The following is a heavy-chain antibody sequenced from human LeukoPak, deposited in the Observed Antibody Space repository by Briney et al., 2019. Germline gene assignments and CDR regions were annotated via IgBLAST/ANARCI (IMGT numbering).Heavy chain of an antibody. D-gene: IGHD6-6*01. CDR2: INPNSGGT. Sequence: ASVKVSCKASGGTFSSYAISWVRQAPGQGLEWMGWINPNSGGTNYAQKFQGRVTMSRDTSISTAYMELSRLRSDDTAVYYCARALKSSIAAPRDKFDPWGQGTLVTVSS. V-gene: IGHV1-2*02. J-gene: IGHJ5*02. CDR3: ARALKSSIAAPRDKFDP. CDR1: GGTFSSYA.